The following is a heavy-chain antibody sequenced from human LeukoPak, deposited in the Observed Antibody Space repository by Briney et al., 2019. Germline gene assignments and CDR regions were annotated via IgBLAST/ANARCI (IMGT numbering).Heavy chain of an antibody. J-gene: IGHJ3*02. Sequence: PGGSLRLSCAASGFTFSSYWMNWVRQAPGKGLEWAANIKQDGSAKYYVDSVKGRFTISRDDAKNSLYLQMNSLRAEDTAVYYCASSGYYSDAFDIWGQGTMVTVSS. CDR3: ASSGYYSDAFDI. CDR2: IKQDGSAK. D-gene: IGHD3-22*01. CDR1: GFTFSSYW. V-gene: IGHV3-7*01.